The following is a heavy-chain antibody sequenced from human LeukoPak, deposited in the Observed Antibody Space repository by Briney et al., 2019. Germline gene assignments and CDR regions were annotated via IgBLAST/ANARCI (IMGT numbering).Heavy chain of an antibody. Sequence: GGSLRLSCSVSGFTFSDYYMHWVRQAPGRGLEYVSAINSNGDNTYYADSVKGRFTISRDNFKNTPYLQMSSLRVEDTAVYYCRTFNHWGQGILVTVSS. CDR1: GFTFSDYY. CDR2: INSNGDNT. D-gene: IGHD3/OR15-3a*01. J-gene: IGHJ4*02. CDR3: RTFNH. V-gene: IGHV3-64D*06.